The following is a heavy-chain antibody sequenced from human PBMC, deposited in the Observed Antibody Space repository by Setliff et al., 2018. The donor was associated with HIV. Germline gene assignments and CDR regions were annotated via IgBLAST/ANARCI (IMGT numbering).Heavy chain of an antibody. D-gene: IGHD6-13*01. J-gene: IGHJ4*02. CDR1: GGSFSGFY. V-gene: IGHV4-34*01. Sequence: SETLSLTCAVYGGSFSGFYWSWIRQPPGKGLEWIGEINHSGSTTHNPSLKSRVTISVDTSKNHFSLKLSSVTAADTAVYYCANFLPDTAAAGPRFDYWGQGTLVTVSS. CDR3: ANFLPDTAAAGPRFDY. CDR2: INHSGST.